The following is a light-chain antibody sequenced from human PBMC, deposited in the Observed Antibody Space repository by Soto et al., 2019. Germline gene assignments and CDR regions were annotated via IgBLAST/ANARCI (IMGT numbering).Light chain of an antibody. CDR2: SNN. J-gene: IGLJ3*02. V-gene: IGLV1-44*01. Sequence: QPVLTQPPSASGTPGQRVTISCSGSSSNIGSNTVNWYHQLPGTAPKLLIYSNNERPSGVPDRFSGSKSGTSASLDISGLQSEDEADYYCAAWDDSLSGWVFGGGTKLTVL. CDR3: AAWDDSLSGWV. CDR1: SSNIGSNT.